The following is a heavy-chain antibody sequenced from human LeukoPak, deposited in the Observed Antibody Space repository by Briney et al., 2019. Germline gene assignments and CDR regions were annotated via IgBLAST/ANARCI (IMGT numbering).Heavy chain of an antibody. J-gene: IGHJ4*02. Sequence: GGSLRLSCAASGLTFSSYGMSWVRQAPGKGLEWVSVISDSGGYTYYADSVKGRFTISRDNSKNTLYLQMNSLSAEDTAVYYSAKYIVATNSNLVAATRRYFDYWGQGTLVTVSS. D-gene: IGHD2-15*01. V-gene: IGHV3-23*01. CDR2: ISDSGGYT. CDR1: GLTFSSYG. CDR3: AKYIVATNSNLVAATRRYFDY.